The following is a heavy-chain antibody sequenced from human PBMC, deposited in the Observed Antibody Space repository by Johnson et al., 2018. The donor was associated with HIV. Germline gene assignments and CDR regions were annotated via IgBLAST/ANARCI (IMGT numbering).Heavy chain of an antibody. CDR3: ARDQFGTITTGGDGAFDI. Sequence: QVQLVESGGGVVQPGGSLRLSCAGSGFTFSSYGMHWVRQAPGKGLEWVSFIRYDGSDKHYADSVKGRFTISRDNSKNALYLQMNSLRAEDTAVFYCARDQFGTITTGGDGAFDIWGQGTMVTVSS. CDR1: GFTFSSYG. CDR2: IRYDGSDK. V-gene: IGHV3-30*02. J-gene: IGHJ3*02. D-gene: IGHD5-24*01.